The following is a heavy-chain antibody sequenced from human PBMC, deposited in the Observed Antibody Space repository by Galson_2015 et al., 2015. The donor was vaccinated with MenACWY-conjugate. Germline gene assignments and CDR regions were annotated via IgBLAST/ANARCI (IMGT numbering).Heavy chain of an antibody. D-gene: IGHD1-26*01. V-gene: IGHV3-9*01. Sequence: SLRLSCAASGFTFDDYAMHWVRHAPGKGLEWVSGISWNSGSIGYADSVKGRFTISRDNARNSRYLQMNSLRAEDTALYYCAKDRASIGGGATADDYCYYGMDVWGQGTTVTVSS. CDR3: AKDRASIGGGATADDYCYYGMDV. CDR2: ISWNSGSI. J-gene: IGHJ6*02. CDR1: GFTFDDYA.